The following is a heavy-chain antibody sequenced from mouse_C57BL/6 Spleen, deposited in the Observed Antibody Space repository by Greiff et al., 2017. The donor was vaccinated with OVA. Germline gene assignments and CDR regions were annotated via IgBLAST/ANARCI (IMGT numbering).Heavy chain of an antibody. CDR3: ARSGDYYGNYYAMDY. J-gene: IGHJ4*01. CDR2: LHPLPGGT. Sequence: VPVTPPGTALVKPGASVKLSCTASGYTFPSYWMHWVKQRPGQGLECLCTLHPLPGGTTYNEKFKSKATLTVDKSSSTAYMQLSSLTSEDSAVYYCARSGDYYGNYYAMDYWGQGTSVTVSS. V-gene: IGHV1-53*01. CDR1: GYTFPSYW. D-gene: IGHD2-1*01.